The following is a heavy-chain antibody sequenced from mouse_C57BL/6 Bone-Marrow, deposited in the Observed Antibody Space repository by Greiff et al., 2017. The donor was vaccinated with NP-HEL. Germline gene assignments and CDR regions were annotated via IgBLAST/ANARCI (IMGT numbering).Heavy chain of an antibody. D-gene: IGHD1-1*01. V-gene: IGHV14-4*01. J-gene: IGHJ3*01. CDR3: IRDYSGSSYPY. CDR2: IDPENGDT. CDR1: GFNIKDDY. Sequence: EVQLQQSGAELVRPGASVKLSCTASGFNIKDDYMHWVKQRPEQGLEWIGWIDPENGDTEYASKFQGKATITADTSSNTAYLQLSSLTSADTAVYYCIRDYSGSSYPYWGAGTLVTVSA.